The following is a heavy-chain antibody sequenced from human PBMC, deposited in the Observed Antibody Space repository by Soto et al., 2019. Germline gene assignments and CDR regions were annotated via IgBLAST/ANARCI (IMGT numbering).Heavy chain of an antibody. CDR3: ARREKELGYCTNGVCPRLYYYDGMDV. J-gene: IGHJ6*02. Sequence: QVQLVQSGAEVKKPGSSVKVSCKASGGTFSSYAISWVRQAPGQGLEWMGGIIPIFGTANYAQKFQGRVTISADESTSKAYRELSSLSSEDTAVYYCARREKELGYCTNGVCPRLYYYDGMDVWGQGTTVTVSS. CDR1: GGTFSSYA. D-gene: IGHD2-8*01. CDR2: IIPIFGTA. V-gene: IGHV1-69*01.